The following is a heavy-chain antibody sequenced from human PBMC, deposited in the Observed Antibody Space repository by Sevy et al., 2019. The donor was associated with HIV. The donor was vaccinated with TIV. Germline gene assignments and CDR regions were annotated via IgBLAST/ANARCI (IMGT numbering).Heavy chain of an antibody. CDR1: GFNFNIYS. D-gene: IGHD2-8*01. V-gene: IGHV3-23*01. J-gene: IGHJ4*02. CDR2: LSFGCGKI. Sequence: GGSLRLSCAVSGFNFNIYSMSWVRQAPGKGLEWVSSLSFGCGKINYADSVKGRFSISRDDSKNTLYLQMNSLRAEDTAVYFCAREGCTRPHDYWGQRTLVTVSS. CDR3: AREGCTRPHDY.